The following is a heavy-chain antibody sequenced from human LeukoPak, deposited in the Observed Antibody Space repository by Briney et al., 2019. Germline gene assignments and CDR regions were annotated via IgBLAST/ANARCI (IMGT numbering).Heavy chain of an antibody. CDR3: AREVKKVSMSPYFDY. CDR2: ISAYNANT. CDR1: GYTFTSYY. V-gene: IGHV1-18*04. J-gene: IGHJ4*02. Sequence: ASVKVSCKASGYTFTSYYMHWVRQAPGQGLEWMGWISAYNANTNYAQKLQGRVTMTGDTSTSTAYMELRSLRSDDTAMYYCAREVKKVSMSPYFDYWGQGTLVTVSS. D-gene: IGHD2/OR15-2a*01.